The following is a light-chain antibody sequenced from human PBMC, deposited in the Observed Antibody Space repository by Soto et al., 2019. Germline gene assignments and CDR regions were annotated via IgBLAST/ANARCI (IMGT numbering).Light chain of an antibody. Sequence: DIQMTQSPSSLSASVGDRVTITCRASQGISNFLAWYQEKPGKVPKLLIYAASDLQSGVPSRFSGSGSGTDFTLTNSSLQPEDVATYYCQKYNSAPLTFGPGTKVDIK. CDR2: AAS. J-gene: IGKJ3*01. V-gene: IGKV1-27*01. CDR1: QGISNF. CDR3: QKYNSAPLT.